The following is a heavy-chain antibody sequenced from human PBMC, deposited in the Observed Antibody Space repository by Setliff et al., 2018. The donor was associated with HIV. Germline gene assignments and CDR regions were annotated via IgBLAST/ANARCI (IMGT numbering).Heavy chain of an antibody. CDR3: AKDISGGWGAFDI. D-gene: IGHD6-25*01. J-gene: IGHJ3*02. Sequence: PGGSLRLSCAASGFTFDDYAMHWVRQAPGKGLEWVSGISWNSGSIGYADSVKGRFTISRDNAKNSLYLQMNSLRAEDTALYYCAKDISGGWGAFDIWGQGTMVTVSS. V-gene: IGHV3-9*01. CDR1: GFTFDDYA. CDR2: ISWNSGSI.